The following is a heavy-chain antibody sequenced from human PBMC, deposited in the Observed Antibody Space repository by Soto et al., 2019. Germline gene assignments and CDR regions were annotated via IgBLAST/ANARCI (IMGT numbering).Heavy chain of an antibody. Sequence: PGGSRRLSCAPSGITVSNNYMSWLRQAPGKGLEWVGLNRNKANSYTSEYAASVRGRFTISRDDSTNSLYLQMNSLKTEDTAVNYCARGRYSTGWNADYWGQGS. J-gene: IGHJ4*02. CDR2: NRNKANSYTS. CDR1: GITVSNNY. CDR3: ARGRYSTGWNADY. D-gene: IGHD6-19*01. V-gene: IGHV3-72*01.